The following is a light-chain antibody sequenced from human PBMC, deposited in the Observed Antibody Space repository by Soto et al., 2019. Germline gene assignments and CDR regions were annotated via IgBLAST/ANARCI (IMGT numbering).Light chain of an antibody. J-gene: IGKJ2*01. CDR3: QQYNSYSSYT. V-gene: IGKV1-5*01. CDR1: QSISSW. Sequence: DIQMTQSPSTLSASVGDRVTITCRASQSISSWLAWYQQKPGKAPKLLIYDASSLESGVPSRFSGSGSGTEFTLTISCLQPDDFATYYCQQYNSYSSYTFGQGTKLEIK. CDR2: DAS.